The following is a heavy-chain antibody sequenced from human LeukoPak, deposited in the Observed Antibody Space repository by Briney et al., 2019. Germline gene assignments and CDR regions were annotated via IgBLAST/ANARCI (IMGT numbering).Heavy chain of an antibody. CDR2: IIPIFGTA. CDR3: AVGGGSITIFGVVKGAFDI. J-gene: IGHJ3*02. Sequence: ASVKVSCKASGVTFSSYAISWVRQAPGQGLEWMGGIIPIFGTANYAQKFQGRVTITTDESTSTAYMELSSLRSEDTAVYYCAVGGGSITIFGVVKGAFDIWGQGTMVTVSS. V-gene: IGHV1-69*05. CDR1: GVTFSSYA. D-gene: IGHD3-3*01.